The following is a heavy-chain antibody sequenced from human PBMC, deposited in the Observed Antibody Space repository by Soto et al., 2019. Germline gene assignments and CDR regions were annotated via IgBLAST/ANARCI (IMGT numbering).Heavy chain of an antibody. J-gene: IGHJ6*02. CDR3: ARDKVTGYSYGIYYYYGMDV. CDR2: IYTSGST. CDR1: GCSISSDY. V-gene: IGHV4-4*07. Sequence: NPSETRSLTFPDTGCSISSDYWSWIRQPAGKGLEWIGRIYTSGSTNYNPSLKSRVTMSVDTSKNQFSLKLSSVTAADTAVYYCARDKVTGYSYGIYYYYGMDVWSQGTTVSVSS. D-gene: IGHD5-18*01.